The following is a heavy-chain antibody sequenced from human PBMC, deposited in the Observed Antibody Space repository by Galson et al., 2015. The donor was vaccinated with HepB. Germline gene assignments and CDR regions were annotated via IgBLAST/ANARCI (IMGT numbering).Heavy chain of an antibody. Sequence: SLRLSCAASGFTFSDYYMSWIRQAPGKGLEWVSYISSSSSYTNYADSVKGRFTISRDNAKNSLYLQMNSLRAEDTAVYYCARVYYYDSSNWYFDLWGRGTLVTVSS. CDR2: ISSSSSYT. CDR3: ARVYYYDSSNWYFDL. J-gene: IGHJ2*01. V-gene: IGHV3-11*06. D-gene: IGHD3-22*01. CDR1: GFTFSDYY.